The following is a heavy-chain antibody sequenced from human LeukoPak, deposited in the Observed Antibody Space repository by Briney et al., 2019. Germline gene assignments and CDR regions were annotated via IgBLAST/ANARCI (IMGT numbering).Heavy chain of an antibody. Sequence: ASVKVSCKASGYTFTGYYMHWVRQAPGQGLEWMGWINPNSGGTNYAQKLQGWVTMTRDTSISTAYMELSRLRSDDTAVYYCARTPDYGDYSYFDYWGQGTLVTVSS. CDR1: GYTFTGYY. CDR2: INPNSGGT. CDR3: ARTPDYGDYSYFDY. J-gene: IGHJ4*02. V-gene: IGHV1-2*04. D-gene: IGHD4-17*01.